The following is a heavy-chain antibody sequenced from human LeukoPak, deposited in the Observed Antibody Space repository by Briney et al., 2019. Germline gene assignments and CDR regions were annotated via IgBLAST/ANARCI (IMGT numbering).Heavy chain of an antibody. CDR3: ARDPICSSTSCRYKNYYYYYGMDV. Sequence: GASVKVSCKASGYTFTGYYMHWVRQAPGQGLEWMGWINPNSGGTNYAQKFQGRVTMTRDTSISTAYMELSRLRSDDTAVYYCARDPICSSTSCRYKNYYYYYGMDVWGQGTTVTVSS. J-gene: IGHJ6*02. CDR1: GYTFTGYY. V-gene: IGHV1-2*02. D-gene: IGHD2-2*01. CDR2: INPNSGGT.